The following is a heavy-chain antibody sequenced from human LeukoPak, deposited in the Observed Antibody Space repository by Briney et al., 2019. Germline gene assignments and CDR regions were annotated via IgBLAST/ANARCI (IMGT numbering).Heavy chain of an antibody. CDR2: IYKSGST. J-gene: IGHJ4*02. Sequence: SETLSLTCTVSGGSIGLDYWSWIRQSAGKGLEWIGRIYKSGSTNYNPSFRSRVTMSVDTSKNQFSLNVTSATAADTAVYYCAREEYFQDSNGYSYYFHSWGQGSLVTVSS. CDR1: GGSIGLDY. V-gene: IGHV4-4*07. CDR3: AREEYFQDSNGYSYYFHS. D-gene: IGHD3-22*01.